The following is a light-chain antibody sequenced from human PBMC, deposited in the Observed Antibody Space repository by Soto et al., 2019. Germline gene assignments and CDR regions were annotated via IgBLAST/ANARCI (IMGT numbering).Light chain of an antibody. V-gene: IGLV2-14*01. CDR2: GVT. J-gene: IGLJ2*01. CDR1: SIDVGGYNY. Sequence: QSALTQPASVSGSPGQSITISCTGTSIDVGGYNYVSWYQQHPGKAPKLMIYGVTNRPSGVSKRFSGSKSGNTASLTISGLQPEDEADYYCTSYIHRRTLVVFGGGTKLTVL. CDR3: TSYIHRRTLVV.